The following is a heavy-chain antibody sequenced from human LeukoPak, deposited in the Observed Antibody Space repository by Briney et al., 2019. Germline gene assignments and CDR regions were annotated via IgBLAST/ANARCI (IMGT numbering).Heavy chain of an antibody. CDR2: INPNGGGT. CDR1: GNTFSGFY. CDR3: VTSRRGTQPIDH. D-gene: IGHD1-1*01. J-gene: IGHJ4*02. V-gene: IGHV1-2*02. Sequence: ASVRVSCKASGNTFSGFYIHWLRQAPGQGLAWMGWINPNGGGTEYAKRFQGRLTMTRDTSIATAYMELSSLRSDDTAVFYCVTSRRGTQPIDHWGQGTLVTVSS.